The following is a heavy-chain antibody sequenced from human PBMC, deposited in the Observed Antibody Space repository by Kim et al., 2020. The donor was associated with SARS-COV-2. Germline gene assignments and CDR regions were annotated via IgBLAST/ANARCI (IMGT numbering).Heavy chain of an antibody. CDR2: IYYSGST. J-gene: IGHJ2*01. V-gene: IGHV4-39*01. D-gene: IGHD3-3*01. CDR3: ARGNYDFWSGFPPGWYFDL. CDR1: GGSISSSSYY. Sequence: SETLSLTCTVSGGSISSSSYYWGWIRQPPGKGLEWIGSIYYSGSTYYNPSLKSRVTISVDTSKNQFSLKLSSVTAADTAVYYCARGNYDFWSGFPPGWYFDLWGRGTLVTVSS.